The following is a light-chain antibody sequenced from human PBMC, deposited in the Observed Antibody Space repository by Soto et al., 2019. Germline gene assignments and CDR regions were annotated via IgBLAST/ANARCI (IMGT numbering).Light chain of an antibody. CDR2: DAS. CDR1: QSISAW. J-gene: IGKJ1*01. Sequence: IPMTQSPSTLSATAGDRAPFTCRASQSISAWLAWYQQKPGKAPKLLIYDASNWESGVPSRFSGSGSGTEFTLTISSLQPDNFATYYCQQYNTFWTFGPGTKVDI. CDR3: QQYNTFWT. V-gene: IGKV1-5*01.